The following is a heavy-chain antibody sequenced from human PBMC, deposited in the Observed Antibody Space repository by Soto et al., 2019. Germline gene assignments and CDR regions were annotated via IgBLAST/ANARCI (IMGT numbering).Heavy chain of an antibody. CDR3: ARGKRFPGYYYYYYMDV. D-gene: IGHD3-3*01. CDR1: GYTFTSYD. J-gene: IGHJ6*03. CDR2: MNPNSGNT. Sequence: ASVKVSCKASGYTFTSYDINWVRQATGQGLEWMGWMNPNSGNTGFAQKFQGRVTMTRNTSTNTAYMELSSLRSEDTAVYYCARGKRFPGYYYYYYMDVWGKGTTVTVSS. V-gene: IGHV1-8*01.